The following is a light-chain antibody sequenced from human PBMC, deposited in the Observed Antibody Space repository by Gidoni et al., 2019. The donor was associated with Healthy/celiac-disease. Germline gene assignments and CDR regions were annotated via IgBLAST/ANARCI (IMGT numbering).Light chain of an antibody. V-gene: IGKV1-9*01. CDR2: AAS. Sequence: DIQLTQSPSFLSASVGDRVTITCRACQGISSYLAWYQQKPGKAPKLLIYAASTLQSGVPSRFSGSGSGTEFTLTISSLQPEDCATYYCQQLNSYPRLTFGGGTKVEIK. CDR1: QGISSY. J-gene: IGKJ4*01. CDR3: QQLNSYPRLT.